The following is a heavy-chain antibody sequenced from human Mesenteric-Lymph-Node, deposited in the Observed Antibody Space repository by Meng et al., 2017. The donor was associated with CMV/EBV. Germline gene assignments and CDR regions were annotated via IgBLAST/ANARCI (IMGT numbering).Heavy chain of an antibody. CDR3: ARGSSYDILTGYFDY. J-gene: IGHJ4*02. Sequence: VQFHQWGAGLFKPSETLSVTCAVYGGSVSGYYWNWIRQSPEKGLEWIGEINHSGSTTYNPSFTSRIIISVDTSTNQISLNMSSVTATDTAVYYCARGSSYDILTGYFDYWGQGALVTVSS. CDR2: INHSGST. D-gene: IGHD3-9*01. CDR1: GGSVSGYY. V-gene: IGHV4-34*01.